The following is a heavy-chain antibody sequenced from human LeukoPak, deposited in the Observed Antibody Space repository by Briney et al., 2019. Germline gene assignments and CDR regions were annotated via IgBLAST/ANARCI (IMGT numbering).Heavy chain of an antibody. J-gene: IGHJ5*02. V-gene: IGHV3-23*01. CDR2: ISGSGGST. CDR1: GFTFSSYA. Sequence: GGSLRLSCATSGFTFSSYAMNWVRQAPGKGLEWVSAISGSGGSTYYADSVKGRFTISRDNSKSTLFLQMNSLRAEDTAVYYCAKDAPNYDFWSGYRFDPWGQGTLVTVSS. D-gene: IGHD3-3*01. CDR3: AKDAPNYDFWSGYRFDP.